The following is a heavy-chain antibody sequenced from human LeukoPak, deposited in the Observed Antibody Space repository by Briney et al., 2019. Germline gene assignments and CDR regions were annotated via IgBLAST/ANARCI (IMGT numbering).Heavy chain of an antibody. V-gene: IGHV4-4*07. CDR2: IYSSGRT. D-gene: IGHD5-18*01. CDR3: ARTTEGGYTYNYFYYYYMDV. Sequence: SETLSLTCTVSGGSISSYYWTWIRQPAGKGLEWIGRIYSSGRTNYNPSLKSRVTMSADTSKNQFSLKLTSVTAADTAVYYCARTTEGGYTYNYFYYYYMDVWGKGTTVTISS. J-gene: IGHJ6*03. CDR1: GGSISSYY.